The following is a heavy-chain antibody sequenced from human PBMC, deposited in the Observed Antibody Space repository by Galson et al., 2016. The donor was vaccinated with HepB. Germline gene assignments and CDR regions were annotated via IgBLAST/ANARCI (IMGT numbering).Heavy chain of an antibody. CDR1: GSNSG. CDR3: ARDGWRPSGPGGVYVMDYYYYMDA. D-gene: IGHD2-8*01. CDR2: IWYDGSYK. Sequence: SLRLSCAASGSNSGMHWVCQAPGKGLEWVALIWYDGSYKYYADSVKGRFTISRDTSKNTVYIQVDSLRAEDTAVYYCARDGWRPSGPGGVYVMDYYYYMDAWGKGTTVTVSS. J-gene: IGHJ6*03. V-gene: IGHV3-33*01.